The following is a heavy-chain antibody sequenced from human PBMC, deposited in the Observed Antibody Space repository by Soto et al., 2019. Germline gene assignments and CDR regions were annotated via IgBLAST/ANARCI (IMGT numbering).Heavy chain of an antibody. CDR3: ANHGGFDF. CDR2: ISVRGDYR. Sequence: EGQLLQSGGGLVQPGEFLRVSCAASGFTFSSSGMSWVRQAPGKGLEWVSSISVRGDYRYYADSVKGRFTISRDNSKNTLYLQMNSLTADDTAVYYCANHGGFDFWGQGTMVAVSS. CDR1: GFTFSSSG. D-gene: IGHD4-17*01. V-gene: IGHV3-23*01. J-gene: IGHJ3*01.